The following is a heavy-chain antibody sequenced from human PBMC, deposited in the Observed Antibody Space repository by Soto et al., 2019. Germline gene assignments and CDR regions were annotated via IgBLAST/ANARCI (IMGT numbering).Heavy chain of an antibody. Sequence: QVQLVQSGAEVKKPGSSVKVSCKASGGTFSSYTISWVRQVPGQGLEWMGRIIPILGIANYAQKFQGRVTITADKSTSTAYMELSSLRSEDTAVYYCARDRLTTYNWFDPWGQGTLVTVSS. CDR2: IIPILGIA. V-gene: IGHV1-69*08. CDR1: GGTFSSYT. J-gene: IGHJ5*02. CDR3: ARDRLTTYNWFDP. D-gene: IGHD4-17*01.